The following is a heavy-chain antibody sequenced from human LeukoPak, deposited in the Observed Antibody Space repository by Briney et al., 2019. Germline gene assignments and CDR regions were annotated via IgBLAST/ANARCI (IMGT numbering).Heavy chain of an antibody. Sequence: PGGSLRLSCVVSGFTVSSNYVSWVRQAPGKGLEWVSIIYSDGTTYYADSVKGRFTISRDNSKNTLYLQMNSLRAEDTAVYYCARDRRLRFLEWLLYSTAFDYWGQGTLVTVSS. CDR3: ARDRRLRFLEWLLYSTAFDY. V-gene: IGHV3-53*05. CDR1: GFTVSSNY. CDR2: IYSDGTT. J-gene: IGHJ4*02. D-gene: IGHD3-3*01.